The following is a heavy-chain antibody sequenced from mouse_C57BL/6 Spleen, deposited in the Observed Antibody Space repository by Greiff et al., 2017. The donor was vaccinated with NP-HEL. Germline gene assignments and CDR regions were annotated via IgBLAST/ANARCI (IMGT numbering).Heavy chain of an antibody. CDR2: IYPGDGGT. V-gene: IGHV1-82*01. J-gene: IGHJ2*01. CDR3: ARRGTVVDNYFEH. CDR1: GYAFSSSW. D-gene: IGHD1-1*01. Sequence: QVQLQQSGPELVKPGASVKISCKASGYAFSSSWMNWVKQRPGKGLEWIGGIYPGDGGTNYNGKFKGKATLTADKSSSTAYMQLSSLTSEDSAVYFCARRGTVVDNYFEHWGKGTTLTVSS.